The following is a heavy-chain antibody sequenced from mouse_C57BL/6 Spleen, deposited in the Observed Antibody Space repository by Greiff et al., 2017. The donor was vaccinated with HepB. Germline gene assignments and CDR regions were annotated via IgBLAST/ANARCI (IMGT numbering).Heavy chain of an antibody. Sequence: VQLQQSGAELARPGASVKLSCKASGYTFTSYGISWVKQRTGQGLEWIGEIYPRSGNTYYNEKFKGKATLTADKSSSTAYMELRSLTSEDSAVYFGAREDDYDGSWFAYWGQGTLVTVSA. CDR1: GYTFTSYG. J-gene: IGHJ3*01. V-gene: IGHV1-81*01. CDR3: AREDDYDGSWFAY. D-gene: IGHD2-4*01. CDR2: IYPRSGNT.